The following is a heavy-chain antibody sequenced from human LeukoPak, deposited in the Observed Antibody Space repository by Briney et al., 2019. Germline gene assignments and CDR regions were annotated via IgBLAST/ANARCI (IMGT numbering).Heavy chain of an antibody. V-gene: IGHV3-23*01. CDR3: AKGYYDYVWGSYYFDY. Sequence: GGSLRLSCAASGFTFDDYGMSWVRQAPGKGLEWVSAISGSGGSTYYADSGKGRFTISRDNSRDTLYLQMNSLRAEDTAVYYCAKGYYDYVWGSYYFDYWGQGTLVTVSS. D-gene: IGHD3-16*01. J-gene: IGHJ4*02. CDR1: GFTFDDYG. CDR2: ISGSGGST.